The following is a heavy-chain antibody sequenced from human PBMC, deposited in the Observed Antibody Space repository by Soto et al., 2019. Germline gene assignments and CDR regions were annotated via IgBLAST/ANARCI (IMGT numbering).Heavy chain of an antibody. V-gene: IGHV4-59*08. CDR1: GGSISSYY. CDR2: IYYSGST. CDR3: ARHVINATAAGPTGNNWFDP. D-gene: IGHD6-13*01. Sequence: QVQLQESGPGLVKPSETLSLTCTVSGGSISSYYWSWIRQPPGKGLEWIGYIYYSGSTNYNPSLKSSATISLDTSKNQFSLRLSSVTAPDTAVYYWARHVINATAAGPTGNNWFDPWGQGTLVTVSS. J-gene: IGHJ5*02.